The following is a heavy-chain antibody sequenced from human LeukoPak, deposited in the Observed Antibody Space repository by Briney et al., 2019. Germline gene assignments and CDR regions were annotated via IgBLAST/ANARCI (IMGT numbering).Heavy chain of an antibody. CDR1: GFIFSSYA. CDR3: ARQIERLNPMIVVVTTGAWFDP. J-gene: IGHJ5*02. Sequence: GGSLRLSCAASGFIFSSYAMSWVRQAPGKGLEWVSAIIGSGGSTYYADSVKGRFTISRDNSKNTLYLQMNSLRAEDTAVYYCARQIERLNPMIVVVTTGAWFDPWGQGTLVTVSS. CDR2: IIGSGGST. D-gene: IGHD3-22*01. V-gene: IGHV3-23*01.